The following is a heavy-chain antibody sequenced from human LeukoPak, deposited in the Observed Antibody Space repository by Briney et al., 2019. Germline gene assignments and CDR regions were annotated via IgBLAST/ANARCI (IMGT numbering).Heavy chain of an antibody. D-gene: IGHD4/OR15-4a*01. CDR1: GYTFTVYY. Sequence: GASVKVSCKASGYTFTVYYMHWVRQAPGQGLEWMGWINPNSGGTNFAQKFQGRVTMTRDTSISTAYMDLSSLRSDDTAVYYCVREAGAAYYYGMDVWGQGTTVTVSS. V-gene: IGHV1-2*02. J-gene: IGHJ6*02. CDR2: INPNSGGT. CDR3: VREAGAAYYYGMDV.